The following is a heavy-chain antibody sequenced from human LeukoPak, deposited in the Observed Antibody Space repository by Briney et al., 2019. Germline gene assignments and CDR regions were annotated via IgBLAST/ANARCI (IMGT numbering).Heavy chain of an antibody. Sequence: GSLRLSCAASGFTVSSNYMSWVRQPPGKGLEWIGSIYYSGSTYYNPSLKSRVTIPVDTSKNQFSLKLSSVTAADTAVYYCARRSSGWYANAFDIWGQGTMVTVSS. CDR3: ARRSSGWYANAFDI. D-gene: IGHD6-19*01. CDR2: IYYSGST. V-gene: IGHV4-39*01. J-gene: IGHJ3*02. CDR1: GFTVSSNY.